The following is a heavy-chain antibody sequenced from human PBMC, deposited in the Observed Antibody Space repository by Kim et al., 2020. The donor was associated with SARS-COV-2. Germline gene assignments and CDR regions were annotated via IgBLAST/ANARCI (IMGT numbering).Heavy chain of an antibody. CDR2: INPNSGGT. V-gene: IGHV1-2*06. Sequence: ASVKVSCKASGYTFTGYYMHWVRQAPGQGLEWMGRINPNSGGTNYAQKFQGRVTMTRDTSISTAYMELSRLRSDDTAVYYCASTDFWSGYYAYRGQGTLVTVSS. J-gene: IGHJ4*02. CDR1: GYTFTGYY. D-gene: IGHD3-3*01. CDR3: ASTDFWSGYYAY.